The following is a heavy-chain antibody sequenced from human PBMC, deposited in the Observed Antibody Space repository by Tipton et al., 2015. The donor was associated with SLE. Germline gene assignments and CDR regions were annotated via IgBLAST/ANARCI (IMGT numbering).Heavy chain of an antibody. Sequence: GLVKPSETLSLTCTVSGGSISSGGYYWSWIRQHPGKGLEWIGYIYYSGSTYFNPSLRSRVTISVDTSKNRFSLKLSSVTATDTAVYYCARSSFLYRKPPNELDNWGQGTLVTVSS. CDR3: ARSSFLYRKPPNELDN. J-gene: IGHJ4*02. CDR2: IYYSGST. D-gene: IGHD1-26*01. V-gene: IGHV4-31*03. CDR1: GGSISSGGYY.